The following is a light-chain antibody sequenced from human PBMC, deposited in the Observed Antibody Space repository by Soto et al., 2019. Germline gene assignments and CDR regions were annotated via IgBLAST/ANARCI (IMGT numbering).Light chain of an antibody. CDR3: SSYTSSSTVV. J-gene: IGLJ2*01. V-gene: IGLV2-14*01. CDR2: EVS. CDR1: SSDVGGYNY. Sequence: QSALNQPASVSGSPGQSITISCTGTSSDVGGYNYVSWYQQHPGKAPKLMIYEVSNRPSGVSNRFSGSESGNTASLTISGLQTEDEANYYCSSYTSSSTVVFGGGTTLTVL.